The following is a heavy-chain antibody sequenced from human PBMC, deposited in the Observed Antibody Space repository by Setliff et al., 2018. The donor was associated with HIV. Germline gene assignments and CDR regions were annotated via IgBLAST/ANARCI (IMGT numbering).Heavy chain of an antibody. CDR1: GFSFSVYE. CDR3: AREGVADY. J-gene: IGHJ4*02. V-gene: IGHV3-48*03. CDR2: ISSGATTI. Sequence: PGGSLRLSCAASGFSFSVYEMDWVRQAPGKGLEWISHISSGATTIDYADSVKGRFTISRDDANNSLYLQMNSLRAEDTAVYYCAREGVADYWGQGTLVTVSS. D-gene: IGHD3-3*01.